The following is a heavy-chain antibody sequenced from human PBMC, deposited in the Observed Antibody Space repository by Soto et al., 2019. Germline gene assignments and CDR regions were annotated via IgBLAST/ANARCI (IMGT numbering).Heavy chain of an antibody. V-gene: IGHV3-48*03. CDR1: GFTFSSYE. D-gene: IGHD2-2*01. Sequence: GGSLRLSCAASGFTFSSYEMNWVRQAPGKGLEWVSYISSSGSTIYYADSVKGRFTISRDNAKNSLYLQMNSLRAEDTAVYYCARVGVTGYCSSTSCPSPHGMDVWGQGTTDTVSS. CDR2: ISSSGSTI. J-gene: IGHJ6*02. CDR3: ARVGVTGYCSSTSCPSPHGMDV.